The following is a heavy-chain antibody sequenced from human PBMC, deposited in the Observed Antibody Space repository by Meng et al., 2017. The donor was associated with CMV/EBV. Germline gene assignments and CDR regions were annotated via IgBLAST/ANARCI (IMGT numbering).Heavy chain of an antibody. D-gene: IGHD1-26*01. CDR1: GGSFSGYS. V-gene: IGHV4-34*01. J-gene: IGHJ5*02. Sequence: HEQLQKWCAGLFMPSETPSLTCGGYGGSFSGYSWRWIRQPPGKGLEWIGEINHSGSTNYNPSLKSRVTISVYTSKNQFSLKLSSVTAADTAVYYCARGVGGWFDPWGQGTLVTVSS. CDR3: ARGVGGWFDP. CDR2: INHSGST.